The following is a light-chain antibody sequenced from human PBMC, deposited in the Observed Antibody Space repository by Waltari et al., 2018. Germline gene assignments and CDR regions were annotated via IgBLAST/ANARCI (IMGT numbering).Light chain of an antibody. CDR3: QQYGGSPST. V-gene: IGKV3-20*01. CDR1: QSISSGY. CDR2: AAS. Sequence: FVLMQSRSSLSLSPGERSTLSCRARQSISSGYLAWYQQKPGHTPSLLIYAASIRASGIPARFSGSGSGTGFTLTISRLEPEDFAVYYCQQYGGSPSTFGQGTELEIK. J-gene: IGKJ2*01.